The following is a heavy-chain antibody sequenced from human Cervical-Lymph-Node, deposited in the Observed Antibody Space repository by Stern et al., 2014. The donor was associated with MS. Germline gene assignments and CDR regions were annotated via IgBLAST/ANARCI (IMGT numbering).Heavy chain of an antibody. CDR3: AGCGGDCPGFDL. CDR1: GFIFSSYG. V-gene: IGHV3-33*01. Sequence: VQLVQSGGGVVQPGRSLRLSCAASGFIFSSYGMHWVRQAPGKGLEWVAVIWYDGSNKDYVDSVKGRFTISRDNFKNILYLEMNTLRVEDTAVYYCAGCGGDCPGFDLWGRGTLVTVSS. J-gene: IGHJ2*01. D-gene: IGHD2-21*02. CDR2: IWYDGSNK.